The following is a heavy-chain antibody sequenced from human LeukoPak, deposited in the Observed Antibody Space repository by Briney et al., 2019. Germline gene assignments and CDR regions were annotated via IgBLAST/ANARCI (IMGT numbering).Heavy chain of an antibody. Sequence: SETLSLTCTVSGYSISSGYYWGWIRQPPGKGLEWIGSIYHSGSTYYNPSLKSRVTISVDTSKNQFSLKLSSVTAADTAVYYCAQTYYDFWSGYQQGLYAEYFQHWGQGTLVTVSS. V-gene: IGHV4-38-2*02. CDR3: AQTYYDFWSGYQQGLYAEYFQH. CDR2: IYHSGST. CDR1: GYSISSGYY. J-gene: IGHJ1*01. D-gene: IGHD3-3*01.